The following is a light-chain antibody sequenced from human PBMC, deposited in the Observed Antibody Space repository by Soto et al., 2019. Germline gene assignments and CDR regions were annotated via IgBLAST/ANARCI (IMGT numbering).Light chain of an antibody. CDR1: TSDVGGYNY. V-gene: IGLV2-11*01. J-gene: IGLJ1*01. CDR2: DVT. Sequence: QSALTQPRSVPGSPGQSVTISCTGTTSDVGGYNYVSWYQQHPGKAPKLMIYDVTKRPSGVPDRFSGSKSGNTASLTISGLQAEDKADYYCCSYAHRSPPLYVFGTGTKLTVL. CDR3: CSYAHRSPPLYV.